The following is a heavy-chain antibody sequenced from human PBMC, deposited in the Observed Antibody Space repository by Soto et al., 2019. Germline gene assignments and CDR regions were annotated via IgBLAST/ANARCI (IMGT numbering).Heavy chain of an antibody. V-gene: IGHV3-30*18. CDR3: AKDLSSGWYYGMDV. Sequence: PGGSLRLSCAASGFTFSSYCIHWVRQAPCKGLEWVAVISYDGINKYYADSVKGRFTISRDNSKNTLYLQMNSLRAEDTAVYYCAKDLSSGWYYGMDVWGQGTTVTVSS. CDR2: ISYDGINK. D-gene: IGHD6-25*01. J-gene: IGHJ6*02. CDR1: GFTFSSYC.